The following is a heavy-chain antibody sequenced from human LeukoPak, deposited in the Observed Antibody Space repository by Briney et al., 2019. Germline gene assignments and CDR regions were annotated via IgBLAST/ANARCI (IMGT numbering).Heavy chain of an antibody. CDR2: IRYDGSNK. V-gene: IGHV3-30*02. CDR1: GFTFSSYG. Sequence: GGSLRLSCAASGFTFSSYGVHWVRQAPGKGLEWVAFIRYDGSNKYYADSVKGRFTISRDNSKNTLYLQMNSLRAEDTAVYYCAKASYCSSTSCPPIYWGQGTLVTVSS. CDR3: AKASYCSSTSCPPIY. D-gene: IGHD2-2*01. J-gene: IGHJ4*02.